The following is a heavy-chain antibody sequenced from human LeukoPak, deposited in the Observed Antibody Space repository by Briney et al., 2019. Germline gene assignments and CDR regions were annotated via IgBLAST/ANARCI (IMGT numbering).Heavy chain of an antibody. D-gene: IGHD2-21*02. J-gene: IGHJ4*02. CDR2: ISAYNGNT. CDR1: GYTFTSYG. V-gene: IGHV1-18*01. Sequence: ASVKVSCKASGYTFTSYGISWVRQAPGQGLEWMGWISAYNGNTNYAQKLQGRATMTTDTSTSTAYMELRSLRSDDTAVYYCAREFDCGGDCYPDYWGQGTLVTVSS. CDR3: AREFDCGGDCYPDY.